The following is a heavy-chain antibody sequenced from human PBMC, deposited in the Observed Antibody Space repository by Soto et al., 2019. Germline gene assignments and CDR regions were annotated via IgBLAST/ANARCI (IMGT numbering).Heavy chain of an antibody. Sequence: GGSLRLSCAASGFTFDSPYSHGMSWVRQSPGKGPEWVSTVSSNGANRHYAESVKGRFTISKDASRNTVHLRMNSLRAEDTATYFCVSWVSAHFDYWGHGTPVTVSS. J-gene: IGHJ4*01. CDR2: VSSNGANR. D-gene: IGHD2-8*01. CDR1: GFTFDSPYSHG. V-gene: IGHV3-23*01. CDR3: VSWVSAHFDY.